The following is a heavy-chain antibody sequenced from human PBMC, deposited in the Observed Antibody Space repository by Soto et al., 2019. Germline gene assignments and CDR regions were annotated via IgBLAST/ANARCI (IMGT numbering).Heavy chain of an antibody. D-gene: IGHD5-12*01. Sequence: SETLSLTCTVSGGSISSGGYYWSWIRQHPGKGLEWIGYIYYSGSTYYNPSLKSRVTISVDTSKNQFSLKLSSVTAADTAVYFCTTSAVATSPGAFDIWSQGTMVTVSS. V-gene: IGHV4-31*03. J-gene: IGHJ3*02. CDR1: GGSISSGGYY. CDR3: TTSAVATSPGAFDI. CDR2: IYYSGST.